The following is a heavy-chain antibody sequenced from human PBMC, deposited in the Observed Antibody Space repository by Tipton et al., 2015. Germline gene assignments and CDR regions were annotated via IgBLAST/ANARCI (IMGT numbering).Heavy chain of an antibody. CDR3: AREVIVATTGGWFDP. V-gene: IGHV4-4*07. Sequence: GLVKPSETLSLACTIPGDSISNYFWSWIRQPAGKGLEWIGRIQTSGNTNYNPSLKSRVTMSVDTSKNQFSLKLSSVTAADTAVYYCAREVIVATTGGWFDPWGQGTLVTVSS. CDR2: IQTSGNT. J-gene: IGHJ5*02. CDR1: GDSISNYF. D-gene: IGHD5-12*01.